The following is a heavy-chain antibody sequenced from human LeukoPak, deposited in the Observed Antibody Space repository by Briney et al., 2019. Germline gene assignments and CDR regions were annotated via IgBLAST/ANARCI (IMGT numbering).Heavy chain of an antibody. CDR3: ARVLRFDGSGSYYNVAQNWFDP. D-gene: IGHD3-10*01. Sequence: SETLSLTRAVHGGSFSDYYWSWIRQPPGKGLEWIGEINHSGSTNYNPSLKSRVTISVDTSKNQFSLKLSSVTAADTAVYYCARVLRFDGSGSYYNVAQNWFDPWGQGTLVTVSS. J-gene: IGHJ5*02. CDR1: GGSFSDYY. V-gene: IGHV4-34*01. CDR2: INHSGST.